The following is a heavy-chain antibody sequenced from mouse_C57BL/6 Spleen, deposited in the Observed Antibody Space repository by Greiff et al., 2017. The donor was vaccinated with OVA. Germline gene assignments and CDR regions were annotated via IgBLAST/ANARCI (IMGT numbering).Heavy chain of an antibody. J-gene: IGHJ2*01. V-gene: IGHV1-82*01. CDR1: GYAFSSSW. Sequence: LQESGPELVKPGASVKISCKASGYAFSSSWMNWVKQRPGKGLEWIGRIYPGDGDTNYNGKFKGKATLTADKSSSTAYMQLSSLTSEDSAVYFCARGRTYFDYWGQGTTLTVSS. CDR3: ARGRTYFDY. CDR2: IYPGDGDT.